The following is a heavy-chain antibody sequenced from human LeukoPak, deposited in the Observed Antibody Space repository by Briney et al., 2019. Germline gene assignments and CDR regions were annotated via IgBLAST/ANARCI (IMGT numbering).Heavy chain of an antibody. Sequence: GGSLRLSCAASGFTFSSYGMHWVRQAPGKGLEWVAIIWYDGGNKDYADSVKGRFTISRDNSKNTLYLQMNSLRAEDTAVYYCARDTRLGVVPAAIHGYNWFDIWGQGTQVTVSS. CDR2: IWYDGGNK. V-gene: IGHV3-33*01. J-gene: IGHJ5*02. CDR1: GFTFSSYG. CDR3: ARDTRLGVVPAAIHGYNWFDI. D-gene: IGHD2-2*01.